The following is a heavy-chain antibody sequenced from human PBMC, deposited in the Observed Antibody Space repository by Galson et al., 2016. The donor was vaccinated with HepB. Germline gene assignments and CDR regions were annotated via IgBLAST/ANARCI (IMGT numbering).Heavy chain of an antibody. CDR1: SFNFSSYS. CDR2: ISSSSSIT. D-gene: IGHD5-24*01. J-gene: IGHJ3*02. V-gene: IGHV3-48*02. CDR3: ARVDGDGRGGFDI. Sequence: SLRLSCAASSFNFSSYSMSWVRQTPGKGLEYISYISSSSSITYYPASVRGRFTTSRDNAKNSLYLQMNSLRDEVTAVYYCARVDGDGRGGFDIWGQGTMVTVSS.